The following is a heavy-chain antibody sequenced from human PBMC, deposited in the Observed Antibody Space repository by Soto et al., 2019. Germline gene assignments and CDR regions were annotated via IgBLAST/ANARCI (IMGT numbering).Heavy chain of an antibody. CDR2: INHGGGT. D-gene: IGHD1-26*01. CDR3: ARGQSSGSYYAEVGFDI. Sequence: KPSETLSLTCAVYGGSLSGYYWNWIRQPPGKGLEWIGEINHGGGTDYNPSLKSRVTISLETSKKQFSLKLNSVTAADTAVYYCARGQSSGSYYAEVGFDIWGQGTMVTVSS. V-gene: IGHV4-34*01. CDR1: GGSLSGYY. J-gene: IGHJ3*02.